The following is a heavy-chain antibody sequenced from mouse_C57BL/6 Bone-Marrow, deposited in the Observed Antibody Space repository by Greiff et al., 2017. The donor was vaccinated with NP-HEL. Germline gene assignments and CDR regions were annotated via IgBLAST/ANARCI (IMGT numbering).Heavy chain of an antibody. J-gene: IGHJ3*01. Sequence: QVQLQQSGPELVKPGASVKLCCKASGYTFASCDLKWVKQRPGQGREWIGWIYPRDGSTRYNEKFKGKATLTVAASYSTAYMDLHSLTSEDSAVYFCARSGYDDDGPRGGQGTLVTVSA. CDR3: ARSGYDDDGPR. CDR1: GYTFASCD. D-gene: IGHD2-4*01. V-gene: IGHV1-85*01. CDR2: IYPRDGST.